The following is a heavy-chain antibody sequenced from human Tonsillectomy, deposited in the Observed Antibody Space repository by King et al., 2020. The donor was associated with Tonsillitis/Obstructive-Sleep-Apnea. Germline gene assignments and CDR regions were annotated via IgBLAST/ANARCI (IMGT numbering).Heavy chain of an antibody. CDR1: GGSFSGYY. D-gene: IGHD3-16*01. CDR2: ISHTGST. V-gene: IGHV4-34*01. CDR3: ARDNGGGSAFDI. J-gene: IGHJ3*02. Sequence: QVQLQQWGAGLLKPSETLSLTCGVYGGSFSGYYWSWIRQPPGKGLEWIGEISHTGSTNYNPSLKSRVTISVDTSKNQLSLKLSSVTAADTAVYYCARDNGGGSAFDIWGQGTMVTVSS.